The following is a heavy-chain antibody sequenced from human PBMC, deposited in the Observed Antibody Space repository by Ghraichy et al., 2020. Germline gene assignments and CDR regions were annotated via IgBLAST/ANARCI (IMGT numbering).Heavy chain of an antibody. CDR2: IYYSGST. V-gene: IGHV4-59*01. J-gene: IGHJ6*02. D-gene: IGHD6-13*01. CDR1: GGSISSYY. CDR3: ARCRTDSSSWPDYYYYYGMDV. Sequence: SETLSLTCTVSGGSISSYYWSWIRQPPGKGLEWIGYIYYSGSTNYNPSLKSRVTISVDTSKNQFSLKLSSVTAADTAVYYCARCRTDSSSWPDYYYYYGMDVWGQGTTVTVSS.